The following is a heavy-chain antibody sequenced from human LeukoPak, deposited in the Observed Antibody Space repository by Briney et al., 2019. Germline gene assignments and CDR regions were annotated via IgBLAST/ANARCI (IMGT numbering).Heavy chain of an antibody. D-gene: IGHD5-12*01. CDR1: GFTFS. J-gene: IGHJ4*02. Sequence: GGSLRLSCAASGFTFSMHWVRQAPGKGLEWVAVIWNDGSNKYYADSVKGRFTLSRDNSKNTLYLQMNSLRVEDTAVYYCARSGYDFGHYFDYWGQGTLVTVSS. V-gene: IGHV3-33*01. CDR3: ARSGYDFGHYFDY. CDR2: IWNDGSNK.